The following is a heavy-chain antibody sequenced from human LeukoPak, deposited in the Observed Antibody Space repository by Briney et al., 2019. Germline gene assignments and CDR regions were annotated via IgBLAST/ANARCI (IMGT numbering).Heavy chain of an antibody. CDR2: IYHSGSI. D-gene: IGHD6-13*01. J-gene: IGHJ3*01. V-gene: IGHV4-28*05. CDR1: GNSISSTNW. Sequence: SDTLSLTCAVSGNSISSTNWWGWIRQPPGKGLEWIGYIYHSGSIYYNPSLKSRVTMSLDTSKNQFSLKLSSVTAADTAVYYCARISSSNWYNERGAFDVWGQGTMVTVSS. CDR3: ARISSSNWYNERGAFDV.